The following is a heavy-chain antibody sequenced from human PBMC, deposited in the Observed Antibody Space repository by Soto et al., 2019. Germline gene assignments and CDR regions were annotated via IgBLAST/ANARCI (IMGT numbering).Heavy chain of an antibody. Sequence: QVQLAESGGGVVQPGRSLRLSCAASGFTFSSYAMHWVRQAPGKGLEWVAVISYDGSNKYYADSVKGRFTISRDNSKNTLYLQMNSLRAEDTAVYYCARVEGVTTSPWGYYYYGMDVWGQGTTVTVSS. J-gene: IGHJ6*02. CDR1: GFTFSSYA. V-gene: IGHV3-30-3*01. CDR3: ARVEGVTTSPWGYYYYGMDV. CDR2: ISYDGSNK. D-gene: IGHD4-4*01.